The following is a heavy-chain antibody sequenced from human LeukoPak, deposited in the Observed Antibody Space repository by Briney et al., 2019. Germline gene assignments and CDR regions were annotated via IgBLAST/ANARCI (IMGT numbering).Heavy chain of an antibody. J-gene: IGHJ5*02. CDR1: GGSISSGDYY. V-gene: IGHV4-30-4*01. CDR3: TRYCSGGSCYENNWFDP. Sequence: SETLSLTCTLSGGSISSGDYYSSWIRQPPGKGLEWIGYIYYSGSTYYNPSLKSPVTISVHTSKNQFSLMLSSVTAADTAVYYCTRYCSGGSCYENNWFDPWGQGTLVTVSS. D-gene: IGHD2-15*01. CDR2: IYYSGST.